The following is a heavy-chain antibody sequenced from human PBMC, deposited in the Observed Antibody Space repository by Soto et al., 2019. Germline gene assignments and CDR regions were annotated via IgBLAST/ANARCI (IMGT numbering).Heavy chain of an antibody. J-gene: IGHJ4*02. CDR2: IYHSGST. D-gene: IGHD2-2*02. V-gene: IGHV4-30-2*01. Sequence: SETLSLTCAVSGGSISSGGYSWSWIRQPPGKGLEWIGYIYHSGSTYYNPSLKSRVTISVDRSKSQFSLKLSSVTAADTAVYYCARGYCSSTSCYTPFYFDYWGQGTLVTVSS. CDR1: GGSISSGGYS. CDR3: ARGYCSSTSCYTPFYFDY.